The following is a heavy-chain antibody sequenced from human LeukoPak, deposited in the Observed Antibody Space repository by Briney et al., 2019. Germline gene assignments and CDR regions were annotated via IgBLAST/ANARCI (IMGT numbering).Heavy chain of an antibody. CDR3: ARLLWGNSNPTYHYFDL. Sequence: SETLSLTCTVSGHSVKSNCWSWVRQPPGKRLEFIAYICDDESTNYNPSLGGRATIPKDTSKNQFSLEVTSVPDADAAVYYCARLLWGNSNPTYHYFDLWGRGTLVTVSS. J-gene: IGHJ2*01. CDR2: ICDDEST. V-gene: IGHV4-59*08. D-gene: IGHD4-23*01. CDR1: GHSVKSNC.